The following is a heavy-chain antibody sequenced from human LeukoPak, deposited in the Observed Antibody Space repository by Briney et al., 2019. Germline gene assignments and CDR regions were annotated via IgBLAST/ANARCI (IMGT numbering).Heavy chain of an antibody. D-gene: IGHD6-19*01. CDR2: IYYSGST. CDR1: GGSISSYY. V-gene: IGHV4-59*01. CDR3: ARGYSSGWFDY. Sequence: SETLSLTCTVSGGSISSYYWSWLRQPPGKGLEWIGYIYYSGSTNYNPSLKSRVTISVDTSKNQFSLKLSSVTAADTAVYYCARGYSSGWFDYWGQGTLVTVSS. J-gene: IGHJ4*02.